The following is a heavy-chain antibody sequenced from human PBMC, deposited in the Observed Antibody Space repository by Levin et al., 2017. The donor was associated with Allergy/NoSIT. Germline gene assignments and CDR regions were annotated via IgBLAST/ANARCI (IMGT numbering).Heavy chain of an antibody. CDR3: ARHFYRRLDY. CDR1: GFTFSTSS. D-gene: IGHD3-3*02. Sequence: GGSLRLSCAASGFTFSTSSMSWVRQAPGKGLEWVASTNQDGTEKYYVDSVKGRFTISRDNAKNSLYLQMNSLRAEDTAVYYCARHFYRRLDYWGQGTLVTVSS. V-gene: IGHV3-7*01. J-gene: IGHJ4*02. CDR2: TNQDGTEK.